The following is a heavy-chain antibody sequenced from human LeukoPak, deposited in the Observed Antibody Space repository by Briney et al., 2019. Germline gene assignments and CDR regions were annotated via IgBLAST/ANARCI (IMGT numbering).Heavy chain of an antibody. D-gene: IGHD5-18*01. V-gene: IGHV3-30-3*01. Sequence: GGSLRLSCAASGFTFSRYEMHWVRQAPGKGLEWVTLISNDGSNKYYADSVKGRFTISRDNSKNTLSLQMNSLRVEDTAVYYCATLFVATAPPDYRGQGTLVTVSS. J-gene: IGHJ4*02. CDR2: ISNDGSNK. CDR3: ATLFVATAPPDY. CDR1: GFTFSRYE.